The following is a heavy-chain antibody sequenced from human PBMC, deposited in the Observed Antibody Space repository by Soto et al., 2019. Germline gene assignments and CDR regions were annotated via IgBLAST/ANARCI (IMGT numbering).Heavy chain of an antibody. Sequence: GESLKISCKGSGYSFTSYWIGWVRQMPGKGLEWMGIVYPGDSDTRYSPSFQGQVTISADKSISTAYLQWSSLKASDTAMYYCARHRMTTVTDYYYYGMDVWGQGTTVTVSS. V-gene: IGHV5-51*01. J-gene: IGHJ6*02. D-gene: IGHD4-4*01. CDR1: GYSFTSYW. CDR3: ARHRMTTVTDYYYYGMDV. CDR2: VYPGDSDT.